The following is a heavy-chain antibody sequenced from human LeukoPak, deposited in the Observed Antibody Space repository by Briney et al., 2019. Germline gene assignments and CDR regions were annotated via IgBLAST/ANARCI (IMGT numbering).Heavy chain of an antibody. J-gene: IGHJ5*02. Sequence: PSETLSLTCAVYGGSFSGYYWSWIRQPPGKGLEWIGEINHSGSTNYNPPLKSRVTISVDTSKNQFSLKLSSVTAADTAVYYCARAPRRHWFDPWGQGTLVTVSS. CDR3: ARAPRRHWFDP. D-gene: IGHD6-25*01. CDR1: GGSFSGYY. CDR2: INHSGST. V-gene: IGHV4-34*01.